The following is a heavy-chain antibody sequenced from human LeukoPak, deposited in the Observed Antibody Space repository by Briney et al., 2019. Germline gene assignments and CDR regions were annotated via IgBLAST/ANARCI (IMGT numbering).Heavy chain of an antibody. V-gene: IGHV4-31*03. Sequence: SETLSLTCTVSGGSISSGGYYWSWIRQHPGKGLEWIGYIYYTGSTYYNPSLMSRVTISVDTSKNQFSLRLSSVTAADTALYYCARLSSSHLVDYWGQGTLVTVSS. CDR3: ARLSSSHLVDY. D-gene: IGHD6-6*01. CDR2: IYYTGST. J-gene: IGHJ4*02. CDR1: GGSISSGGYY.